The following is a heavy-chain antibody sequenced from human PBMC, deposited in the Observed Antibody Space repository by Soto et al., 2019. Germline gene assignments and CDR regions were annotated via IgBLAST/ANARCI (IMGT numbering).Heavy chain of an antibody. Sequence: PGGSLRLSCAASRFTFIDYAMSWVRQAPGKGLEWVSGITGNGFSTVYADSVKGRVIISRDNSKNAVYPQMNSLRAEDTAVYFCAKAARACGDDCYSSYFDSWGQGALVTVSS. J-gene: IGHJ4*02. CDR2: ITGNGFST. CDR1: RFTFIDYA. D-gene: IGHD2-21*02. CDR3: AKAARACGDDCYSSYFDS. V-gene: IGHV3-23*01.